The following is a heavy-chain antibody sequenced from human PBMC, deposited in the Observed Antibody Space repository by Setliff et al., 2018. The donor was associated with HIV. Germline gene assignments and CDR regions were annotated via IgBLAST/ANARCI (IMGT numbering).Heavy chain of an antibody. J-gene: IGHJ4*02. D-gene: IGHD4-17*01. CDR3: ARVETTVTSRLDY. Sequence: PSETLSLTCAVSGFSTSSGFFWGWVRQPPGKGLEWIGSIYQSGTTYYNPALKSRVTISVDTSKNQFSLRLTSVTAADTAVYFCARVETTVTSRLDYWGQGTLVTVSS. CDR1: GFSTSSGFF. CDR2: IYQSGTT. V-gene: IGHV4-38-2*01.